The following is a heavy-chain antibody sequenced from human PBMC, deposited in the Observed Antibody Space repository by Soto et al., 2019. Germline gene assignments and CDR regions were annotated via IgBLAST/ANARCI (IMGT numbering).Heavy chain of an antibody. D-gene: IGHD3-22*01. Sequence: PSETLSLTCAVSTYSISSGYYWGWLRQPPGKGLEWIGSIYHSGDTYYNSSLKSRVTISVDKSKNQFSLRLSSVTAADTAVYYCARHDYYYDRSGSSLRLSPAYFDYWGQGTLVTVSS. CDR3: ARHDYYYDRSGSSLRLSPAYFDY. J-gene: IGHJ4*02. CDR1: TYSISSGYY. V-gene: IGHV4-38-2*01. CDR2: IYHSGDT.